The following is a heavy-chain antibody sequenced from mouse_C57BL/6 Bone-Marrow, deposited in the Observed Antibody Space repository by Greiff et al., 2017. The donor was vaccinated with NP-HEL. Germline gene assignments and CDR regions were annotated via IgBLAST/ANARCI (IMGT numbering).Heavy chain of an antibody. CDR3: TRGFYGSRGAWFAY. J-gene: IGHJ3*01. D-gene: IGHD1-1*01. V-gene: IGHV5-9-1*02. Sequence: EVQLVESGEGLVKPGGSLKLSCAASGFTFSSYAMSWVRQTPEKRLEWVAYISSGGDYIYYADTVKGRFTISRDNARNTLYLQMSSLKSEDTAMYYCTRGFYGSRGAWFAYWGQGTLVTVSA. CDR1: GFTFSSYA. CDR2: ISSGGDYI.